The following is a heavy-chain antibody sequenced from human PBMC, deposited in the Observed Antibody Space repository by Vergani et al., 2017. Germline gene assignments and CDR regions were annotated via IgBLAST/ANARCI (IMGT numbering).Heavy chain of an antibody. CDR2: IIPIFGTA. CDR1: GGTFSSYA. V-gene: IGHV1-69*06. Sequence: QVQLVQSGAEVKKPGSPVKVSCKASGGTFSSYAISWVRQAPGQGLEWMGGIIPIFGTANYAQKFQGRVTMTADTYTSTAYMELSRLRSEDTAVYYCAGTGYSSGWYPPYDYWGQGTLVTVSS. CDR3: AGTGYSSGWYPPYDY. J-gene: IGHJ4*02. D-gene: IGHD6-19*01.